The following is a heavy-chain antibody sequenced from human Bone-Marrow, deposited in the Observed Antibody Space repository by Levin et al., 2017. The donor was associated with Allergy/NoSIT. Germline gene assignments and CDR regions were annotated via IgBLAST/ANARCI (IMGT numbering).Heavy chain of an antibody. CDR3: ARGNGVCSGGSCYEGGHCDY. CDR2: IHYSGST. J-gene: IGHJ4*02. Sequence: PSETLSLTCTVSGGSISGYYWNWIRQPPGKGLEWIGYIHYSGSTNYNPSLKSRVTMSLDTSKNQFSLKLSSVTAADTAVYYCARGNGVCSGGSCYEGGHCDYWGQGTLVTVS. CDR1: GGSISGYY. V-gene: IGHV4-59*01. D-gene: IGHD2-15*01.